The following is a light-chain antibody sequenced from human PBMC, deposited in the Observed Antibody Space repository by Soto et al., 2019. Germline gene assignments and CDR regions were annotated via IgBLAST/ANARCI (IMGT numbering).Light chain of an antibody. V-gene: IGKV1-5*03. Sequence: DIQMTQSPSTLSASVGDRVTITCRASQSISSWLAWYQQKPGKAPKLLSYQASSLESGVPSRCSGSGSGTDFTLSISSLQTDDFATYYCQQYNIRWTCGQGTKVEIK. J-gene: IGKJ1*01. CDR3: QQYNIRWT. CDR2: QAS. CDR1: QSISSW.